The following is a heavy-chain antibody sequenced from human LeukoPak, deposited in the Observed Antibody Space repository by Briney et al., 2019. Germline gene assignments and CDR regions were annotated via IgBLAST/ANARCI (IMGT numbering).Heavy chain of an antibody. Sequence: ASVKVSCKASGYTFTYRYLHWVRQAPGQALEWMGWITPFNGNTSYAQKFQDRVTITRDRSMSTAYMELSSLRSEDTAMYYCARSPRGQGYGMDVWGQGTTVTVSS. V-gene: IGHV1-45*02. J-gene: IGHJ6*02. CDR3: ARSPRGQGYGMDV. CDR2: ITPFNGNT. CDR1: GYTFTYRY.